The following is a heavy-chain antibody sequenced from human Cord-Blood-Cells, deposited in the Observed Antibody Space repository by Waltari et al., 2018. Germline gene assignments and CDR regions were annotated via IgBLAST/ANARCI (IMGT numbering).Heavy chain of an antibody. J-gene: IGHJ4*02. Sequence: QVQLVESGGGVVQPGGSLRLSCAASGFTFSSYGMHWVRQAPGKGLVWVAFIRYDGSNKYYADSVKGRFTISRDNSKNTLYLQMNSLRAEDTAVYYCAKEGNAYFDYWGQGTLVTVSS. CDR3: AKEGNAYFDY. D-gene: IGHD4-4*01. CDR2: IRYDGSNK. V-gene: IGHV3-30*02. CDR1: GFTFSSYG.